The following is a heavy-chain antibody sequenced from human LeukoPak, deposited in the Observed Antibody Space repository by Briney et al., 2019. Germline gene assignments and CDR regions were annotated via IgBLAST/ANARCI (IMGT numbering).Heavy chain of an antibody. CDR2: ISGSGGST. D-gene: IGHD3-9*01. J-gene: IGHJ4*02. CDR3: AKGASGPLRYFDWSTYYCDY. V-gene: IGHV3-23*01. CDR1: GFTFSSYA. Sequence: PGGSLRLSCAASGFTFSSYAMSWVHQAPGEGLEAVSAISGSGGSTYYADSVKGRFTISRDNSKNTLYLQMNSLRAEDTAVYYCAKGASGPLRYFDWSTYYCDYWGQGTLVTVSS.